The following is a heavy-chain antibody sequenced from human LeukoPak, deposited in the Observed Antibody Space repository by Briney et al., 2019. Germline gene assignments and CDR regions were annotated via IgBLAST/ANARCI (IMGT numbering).Heavy chain of an antibody. V-gene: IGHV3-30*03. CDR3: ARDLDDFWSGYEFDY. J-gene: IGHJ4*02. Sequence: GGSLRLSCAASGFTFSSYGMHWVRQAPGKGLEWVAVISYDGSNKYYADSVKGRFTISRDNSKNTLYLQMNSLRAEDTAVYYCARDLDDFWSGYEFDYWGQGTLVTVSS. CDR1: GFTFSSYG. CDR2: ISYDGSNK. D-gene: IGHD3-3*01.